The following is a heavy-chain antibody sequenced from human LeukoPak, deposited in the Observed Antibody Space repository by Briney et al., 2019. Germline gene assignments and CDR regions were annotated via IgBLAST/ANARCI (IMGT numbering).Heavy chain of an antibody. CDR1: GFTFSDYY. D-gene: IGHD4-17*01. CDR3: AKNSEDYGLFDY. Sequence: GGSLRLSCAVSGFTFSDYYMSWIRQAPGKGLEWVSYISSGGSTYYADSVKGRFTISRDNSKNTLYLQMNSLRAEDTAVYYCAKNSEDYGLFDYWGQGTLVTVSS. CDR2: ISSGGST. V-gene: IGHV3-23*01. J-gene: IGHJ4*02.